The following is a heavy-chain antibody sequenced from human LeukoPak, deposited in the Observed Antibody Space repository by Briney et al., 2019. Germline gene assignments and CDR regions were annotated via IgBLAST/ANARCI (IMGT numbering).Heavy chain of an antibody. V-gene: IGHV1-8*01. Sequence: ASVKVSCKASGYTFTSYDINWVRQATGQGLVWMGWMNPNSGNTGYAQKFQGRVTMTRNTSISTAYMELSSLRSEDTAVYYCARENSGSYYGNWFDPWGQGTLVTVSS. D-gene: IGHD1-26*01. CDR3: ARENSGSYYGNWFDP. CDR1: GYTFTSYD. J-gene: IGHJ5*02. CDR2: MNPNSGNT.